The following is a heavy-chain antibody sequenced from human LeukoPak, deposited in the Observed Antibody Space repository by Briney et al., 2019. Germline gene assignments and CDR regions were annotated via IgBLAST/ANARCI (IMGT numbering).Heavy chain of an antibody. Sequence: PSETLSLTCAVSGGSISSSNWWSWVRQPPGKGLEWIGEIYHSGSTNYNPSLKSRVTISVDKSKNQFSLKLSSVTAADTAVYYCARGVHYDILTGYQGNWFDPWGQGTLVTVSS. D-gene: IGHD3-9*01. J-gene: IGHJ5*02. CDR2: IYHSGST. CDR1: GGSISSSNW. V-gene: IGHV4-4*02. CDR3: ARGVHYDILTGYQGNWFDP.